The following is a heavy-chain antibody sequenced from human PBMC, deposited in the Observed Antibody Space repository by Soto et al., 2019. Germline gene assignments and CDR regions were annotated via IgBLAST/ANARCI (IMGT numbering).Heavy chain of an antibody. CDR3: AKGSRSSRPYYFDY. CDR1: GFTFSFYA. Sequence: GGSLRLSCAASGFTFSFYAMSWVRQAPGKGLEWVSAISDSGGSTYSADSVKGRFTISRDNSKNSLYLQMNSLRAEDTAVYYCAKGSRSSRPYYFDYWGQGTPVTVSS. CDR2: ISDSGGST. J-gene: IGHJ4*02. D-gene: IGHD2-2*01. V-gene: IGHV3-23*01.